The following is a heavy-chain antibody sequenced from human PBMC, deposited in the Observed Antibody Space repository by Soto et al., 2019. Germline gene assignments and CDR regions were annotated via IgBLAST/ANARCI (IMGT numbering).Heavy chain of an antibody. CDR1: GYTFTDYY. CDR3: ARRKGDYYDSSGYHYYFDY. V-gene: IGHV1-2*02. Sequence: ASVKFHCKASGYTFTDYYVHWVRQAPGQGLDWMGWINPNSGGTKSAQKFQGRVTMTRDTSISTAYMELSRLRSDDTAVYYCARRKGDYYDSSGYHYYFDYWGQGTLVTVSS. D-gene: IGHD3-22*01. J-gene: IGHJ4*02. CDR2: INPNSGGT.